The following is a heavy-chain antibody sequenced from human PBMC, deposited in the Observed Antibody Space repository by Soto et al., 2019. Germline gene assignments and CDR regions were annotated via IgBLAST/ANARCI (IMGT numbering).Heavy chain of an antibody. CDR1: GFTFSSYA. V-gene: IGHV3-23*01. Sequence: GGSLRLSCAASGFTFSSYAMSWVRQAPGKGLEWVSAVSGSGGSTYYADSVKGRFTISRDNSKNTLYLQMNSLRAEDTAVYYCAKSPGYSGYDYVLDYWGQGTLVTVSS. CDR2: VSGSGGST. CDR3: AKSPGYSGYDYVLDY. J-gene: IGHJ4*02. D-gene: IGHD5-12*01.